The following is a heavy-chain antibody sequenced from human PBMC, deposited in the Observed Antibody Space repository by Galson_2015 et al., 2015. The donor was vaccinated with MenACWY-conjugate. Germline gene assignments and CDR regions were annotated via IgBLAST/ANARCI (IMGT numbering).Heavy chain of an antibody. CDR1: EFTFSSFW. V-gene: IGHV3-7*03. J-gene: IGHJ4*02. Sequence: SLRLSCEASEFTFSSFWMSWVRQAPGKGLEWVANIRQDGGKIYYVDSVKGRFIISRDNGKNSLYLQMNSLRAEDTAVYYCARLIQRRALDYWGQGTLVTVSS. CDR2: IRQDGGKI. D-gene: IGHD2-21*01. CDR3: ARLIQRRALDY.